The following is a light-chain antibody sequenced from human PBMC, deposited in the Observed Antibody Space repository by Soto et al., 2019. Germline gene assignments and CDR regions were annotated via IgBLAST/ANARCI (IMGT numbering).Light chain of an antibody. CDR2: DAS. CDR1: QTISRY. J-gene: IGKJ1*01. V-gene: IGKV1-5*01. CDR3: QQYNTNSWT. Sequence: DIQMTQSPSTLSGSVGATVTITCRASQTISRYFNWYQQKPGKAPKLLIYDASSLESGVPSRFSGSGSGTEFTLTISSLQPDDFVTYYCQQYNTNSWTFGQGTKVDI.